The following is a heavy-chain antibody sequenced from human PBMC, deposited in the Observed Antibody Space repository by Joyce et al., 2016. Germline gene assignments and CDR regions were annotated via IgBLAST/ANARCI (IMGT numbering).Heavy chain of an antibody. CDR1: GFSFRNAW. J-gene: IGHJ3*01. Sequence: EVQLVESGGGLVKPGGSLRLSCAASGFSFRNAWVTWVRPAPGNGLAWVGSVKSKSHGGTTDYAAPVKGIFTISRENSRDTAYLQMNSLKSEDTGVYFCVTGLCIGTACHWDDAFDVWGQGTMVTVSS. CDR3: VTGLCIGTACHWDDAFDV. CDR2: VKSKSHGGTT. V-gene: IGHV3-15*01. D-gene: IGHD2-2*01.